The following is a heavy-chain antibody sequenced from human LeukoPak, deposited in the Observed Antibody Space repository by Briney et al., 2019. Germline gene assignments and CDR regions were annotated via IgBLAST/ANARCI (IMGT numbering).Heavy chain of an antibody. J-gene: IGHJ4*02. Sequence: GGSLRLSCAASGFTFSSYAMSWVRQAPGMGLEWVSAISGSGGSTYYADSVKGRFTISRDNSKNTLYLQMDSLRAEDTAVYYCASGSPYCSSSNCYSPFDYWGQGTLVTVSS. CDR1: GFTFSSYA. D-gene: IGHD2-2*01. CDR3: ASGSPYCSSSNCYSPFDY. V-gene: IGHV3-23*01. CDR2: ISGSGGST.